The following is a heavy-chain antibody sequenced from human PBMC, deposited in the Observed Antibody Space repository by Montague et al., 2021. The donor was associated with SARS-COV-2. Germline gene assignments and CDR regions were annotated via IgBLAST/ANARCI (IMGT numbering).Heavy chain of an antibody. Sequence: SLRLSCAASGFTVSSNYMSWVRQAPGKGLEWVSVIYSGGSTYYADSVKGRFTISRHISKNTLYLQMNSLRAEDTAVYYCARDLTYGSGRSYYYYGMDVWGQGTTVTVSS. CDR1: GFTVSSNY. D-gene: IGHD3-10*01. V-gene: IGHV3-53*04. J-gene: IGHJ6*02. CDR2: IYSGGST. CDR3: ARDLTYGSGRSYYYYGMDV.